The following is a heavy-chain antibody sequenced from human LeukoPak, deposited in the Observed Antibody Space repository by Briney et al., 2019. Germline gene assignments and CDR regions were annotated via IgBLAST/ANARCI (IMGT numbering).Heavy chain of an antibody. CDR2: ISSNGGST. Sequence: GGSLRLSSAASGFTFSSYAMHWVRQAPGKGLEYVSAISSNGGSTYYANSVKGRFTISRDNSKNTLYLQMGSLRAEDMAVYYCARDGAQYYYDSSGYPPDYWGQGTLVTVSS. CDR3: ARDGAQYYYDSSGYPPDY. V-gene: IGHV3-64*01. J-gene: IGHJ4*02. D-gene: IGHD3-22*01. CDR1: GFTFSSYA.